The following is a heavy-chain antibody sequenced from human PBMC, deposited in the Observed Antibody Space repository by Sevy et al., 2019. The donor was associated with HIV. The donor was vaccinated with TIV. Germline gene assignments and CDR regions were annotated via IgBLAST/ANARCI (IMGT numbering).Heavy chain of an antibody. CDR2: IIPICGTA. J-gene: IGHJ2*01. D-gene: IGHD3-10*01. CDR3: ARLQDYYGSGSSNWYFDL. V-gene: IGHV1-69*13. CDR1: GGTFSSYA. Sequence: ASVKVSCKASGGTFSSYAISWVRQAPGQGPEWMGRIIPICGTANYAQKFQGRVTITADESTSTAYMELSSLRSEDTAVYYCARLQDYYGSGSSNWYFDLWGRGTLVTVSS.